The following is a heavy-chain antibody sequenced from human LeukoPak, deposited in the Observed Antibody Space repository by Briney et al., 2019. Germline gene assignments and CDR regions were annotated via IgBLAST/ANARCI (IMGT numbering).Heavy chain of an antibody. CDR2: INHSGST. V-gene: IGHV4-34*01. J-gene: IGHJ4*02. CDR3: ARGGEQWPKGLDY. Sequence: SETLSLTCAVYGRSFSGYYWSWLRQPPAKGLEWIGEINHSGSTNYNPSLKSRVTISVDTSKNQFSLKLSSVTAADTAVYYCARGGEQWPKGLDYWGQGTLVTVSS. D-gene: IGHD6-19*01. CDR1: GRSFSGYY.